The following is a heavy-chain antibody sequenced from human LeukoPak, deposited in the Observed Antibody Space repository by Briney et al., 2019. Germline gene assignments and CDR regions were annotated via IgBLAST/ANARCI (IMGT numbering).Heavy chain of an antibody. Sequence: GGSLRLSCAASGVTFTTYCMHWVRQAPGKGLVWVSHINSDGSITSYADSVKGRFTISRDNAKNTLYLQMNSLRAEDTAVYYCARDAVDTANAVWGQGTTVTVSS. CDR2: INSDGSIT. J-gene: IGHJ6*02. D-gene: IGHD5-18*01. V-gene: IGHV3-74*01. CDR1: GVTFTTYC. CDR3: ARDAVDTANAV.